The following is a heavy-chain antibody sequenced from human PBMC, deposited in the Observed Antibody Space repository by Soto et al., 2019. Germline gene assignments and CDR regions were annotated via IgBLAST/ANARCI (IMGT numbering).Heavy chain of an antibody. CDR1: GGSISSGDYF. D-gene: IGHD1-20*01. V-gene: IGHV4-30-4*01. Sequence: QVQLQESGPGLVKPSQTLSLICTVSGGSISSGDYFWSWIRQPPGKGLEWIGYIYYSGSTYYNPSLKSRVTISVDTSKSQFSLNLSSVTAADTAVYYCVREQGSISPTCLFYSNYGMDVWGQGTTVTVSS. J-gene: IGHJ6*02. CDR2: IYYSGST. CDR3: VREQGSISPTCLFYSNYGMDV.